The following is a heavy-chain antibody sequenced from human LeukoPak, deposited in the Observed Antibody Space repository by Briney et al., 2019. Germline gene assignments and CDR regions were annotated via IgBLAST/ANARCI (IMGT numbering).Heavy chain of an antibody. J-gene: IGHJ4*02. D-gene: IGHD6-13*01. CDR3: ARLSAAGLDY. Sequence: PSETLSLTCTVSGGSISGHYWSWIRQPAGKGLEWIGRIYTSGSTNYNPSLKSRVTISVDTSKNQFSLKLSSVTAADTAVYYCARLSAAGLDYWGQGTLVTVSS. CDR1: GGSISGHY. CDR2: IYTSGST. V-gene: IGHV4-4*07.